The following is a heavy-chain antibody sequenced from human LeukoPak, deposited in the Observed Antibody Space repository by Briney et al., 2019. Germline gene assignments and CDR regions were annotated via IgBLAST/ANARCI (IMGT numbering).Heavy chain of an antibody. CDR2: ITGSGGNT. Sequence: GGSLRLSCAASGFIFSSYSMSWVRRAPGKGLEWVSVITGSGGNTYYADSVKGRFTISKDNSKNTVYLQMSSLRVDDTAVYYCAKAASSSWPSYYYGMDVWGQGTTVTVSS. CDR3: AKAASSSWPSYYYGMDV. V-gene: IGHV3-23*01. CDR1: GFIFSSYS. J-gene: IGHJ6*02. D-gene: IGHD6-13*01.